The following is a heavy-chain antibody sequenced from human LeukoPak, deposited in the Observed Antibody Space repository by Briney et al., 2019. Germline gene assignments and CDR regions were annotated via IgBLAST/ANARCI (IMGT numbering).Heavy chain of an antibody. V-gene: IGHV4-34*01. D-gene: IGHD6-19*01. CDR2: INHSGST. CDR3: ARHGWLGVGGWY. J-gene: IGHJ4*02. Sequence: PSETLSLTCAVYGGSFSGYYWNWIRQPPGKGLEWIGEINHSGSTNYNPSLKSRVTISVDTSKNQFSLKLSSVTAADTAVYSCARHGWLGVGGWYWGQGTLVTVSS. CDR1: GGSFSGYY.